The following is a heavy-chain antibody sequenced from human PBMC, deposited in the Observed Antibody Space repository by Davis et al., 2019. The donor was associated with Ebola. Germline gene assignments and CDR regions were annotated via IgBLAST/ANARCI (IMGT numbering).Heavy chain of an antibody. D-gene: IGHD3-10*01. CDR3: ARESGY. CDR1: GFTFSSYG. J-gene: IGHJ4*02. V-gene: IGHV3-30*03. CDR2: ISYDGSNK. Sequence: GGSLRLSCAASGFTFSSYGMHWVRQAPGKGLEWVAVISYDGSNKYYADSVKGRFTISRDNSKNTLYLQMNSLRAEDTAVYYCARESGYWGQGTLVTVSS.